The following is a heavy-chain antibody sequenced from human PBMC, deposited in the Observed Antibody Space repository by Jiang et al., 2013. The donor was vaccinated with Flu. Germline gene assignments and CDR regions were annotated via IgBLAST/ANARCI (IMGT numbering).Heavy chain of an antibody. V-gene: IGHV3-66*01. CDR3: ARDFAYCGPDCQLQASYAMDV. D-gene: IGHD2-21*02. CDR1: GFAVSNNY. Sequence: VQLVESGGGLVQPGGSLRLSCVASGFAVSNNYMSWVRQAPGKGLEWVSVIFSGGSTYYADSVKGRFTISRDNSKNTLFLQMNSLRVEDTAVYYCARDFAYCGPDCQLQASYAMDVWGQGATVTASS. J-gene: IGHJ6*02. CDR2: IFSGGST.